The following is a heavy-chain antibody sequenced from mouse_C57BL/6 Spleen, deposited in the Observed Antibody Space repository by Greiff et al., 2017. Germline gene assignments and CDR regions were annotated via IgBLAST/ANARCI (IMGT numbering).Heavy chain of an antibody. Sequence: EVQLQQSGAELVRPGASVKLSCTASGFNIKDYYMHWVKQRPEQGLEWIGRIDPEDGDTEYAPKFQGKATMTADTSSTTAYLQLSSLTSEDTAVYYCTTSDYYGSSYGYFDVWGTGTTVTVSS. CDR1: GFNIKDYY. V-gene: IGHV14-1*01. J-gene: IGHJ1*03. CDR3: TTSDYYGSSYGYFDV. CDR2: IDPEDGDT. D-gene: IGHD1-1*01.